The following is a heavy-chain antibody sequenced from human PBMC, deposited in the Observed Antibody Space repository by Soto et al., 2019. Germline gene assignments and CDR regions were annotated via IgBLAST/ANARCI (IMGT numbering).Heavy chain of an antibody. Sequence: SETLSLTCSVSGDSISNLDYFWAWIRQPPGQALEYIGYIYKSATTYYNPSFESRVAISVDTSKSQFSLNVTSVTAADTAVYFCARGRYCLTGRCFPNWFDSWGQGAPVTVS. D-gene: IGHD7-27*01. CDR1: GDSISNLDYF. V-gene: IGHV4-30-4*01. J-gene: IGHJ5*01. CDR2: IYKSATT. CDR3: ARGRYCLTGRCFPNWFDS.